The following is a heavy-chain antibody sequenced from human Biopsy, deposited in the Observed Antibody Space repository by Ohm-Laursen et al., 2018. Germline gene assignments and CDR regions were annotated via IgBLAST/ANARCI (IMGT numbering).Heavy chain of an antibody. D-gene: IGHD2-21*02. CDR3: SKLGGDPAPFDRASDV. Sequence: GSLRLSCTASGFTFRNYALTWVRQAPGKVLEWVSAIGGGGSPTLYADSVKGRFTISRDDSKNTLYLQMNSLRVEDTAVYFCSKLGGDPAPFDRASDVWGRGTKVTVSS. CDR2: IGGGGSPT. CDR1: GFTFRNYA. V-gene: IGHV3-23*01. J-gene: IGHJ3*01.